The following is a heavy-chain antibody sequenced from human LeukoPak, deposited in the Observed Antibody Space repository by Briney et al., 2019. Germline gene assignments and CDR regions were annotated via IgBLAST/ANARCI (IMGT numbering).Heavy chain of an antibody. Sequence: SVKVSCKASGGTFSSYAISWVRQAPGQGLEWMGGIIPIFGTANYAQKFQGRVTITADESTSTAYMELSSLRSEDTAVYYCASPSRQAVAGTSFDLWGRGTLVTVSS. CDR1: GGTFSSYA. CDR3: ASPSRQAVAGTSFDL. V-gene: IGHV1-69*01. J-gene: IGHJ2*01. D-gene: IGHD6-19*01. CDR2: IIPIFGTA.